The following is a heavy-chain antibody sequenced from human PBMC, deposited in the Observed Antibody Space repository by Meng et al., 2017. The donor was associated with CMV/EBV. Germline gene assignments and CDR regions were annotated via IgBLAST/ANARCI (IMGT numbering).Heavy chain of an antibody. D-gene: IGHD3-3*01. CDR2: IIPIFGTA. J-gene: IGHJ6*02. CDR1: VGIFSSYA. V-gene: IGHV1-69*05. CDR3: ARGDFWSGTNMYYYYGMDV. Sequence: SAKVSCKASVGIFSSYAISWVRQAPGQGLEWLGGIIPIFGTANYAQKFQGRVTITTDESTSTAYMELSSLRSEDTAVYYCARGDFWSGTNMYYYYGMDVWGQGTTVTVSS.